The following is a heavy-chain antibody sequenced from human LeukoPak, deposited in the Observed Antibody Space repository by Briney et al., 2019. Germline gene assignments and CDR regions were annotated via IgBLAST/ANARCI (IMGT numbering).Heavy chain of an antibody. CDR3: AKDIRRFLEWCDY. CDR1: GFTFSSYG. Sequence: PGRSLRLSCAASGFTFSSYGMHWVRQAPGKGLEGVAVISYDGSNKYYADSVKGRFTISRDNSKNTLYLQMNSLRAEDTAVYYCAKDIRRFLEWCDYWGQGTLVTVSS. D-gene: IGHD3-3*01. V-gene: IGHV3-30*18. CDR2: ISYDGSNK. J-gene: IGHJ4*02.